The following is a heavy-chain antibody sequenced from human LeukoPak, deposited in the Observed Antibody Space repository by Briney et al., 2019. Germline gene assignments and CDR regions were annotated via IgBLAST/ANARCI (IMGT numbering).Heavy chain of an antibody. D-gene: IGHD7-27*01. CDR2: ISSSSSYI. Sequence: GGSLRLSCAASGFTFSTYSMNWVRQAPGKGLEWVSSISSSSSYIYYADSVKGRFTISRDNAKNSLYLQMNSLRTEDTAVYYCVRDGSSWGNFDYWGQGTLVSVSS. V-gene: IGHV3-21*01. J-gene: IGHJ4*02. CDR1: GFTFSTYS. CDR3: VRDGSSWGNFDY.